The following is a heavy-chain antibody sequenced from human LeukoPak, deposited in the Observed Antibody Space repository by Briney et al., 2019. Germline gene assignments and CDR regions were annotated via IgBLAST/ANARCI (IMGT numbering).Heavy chain of an antibody. CDR2: ISPENGDT. J-gene: IGHJ6*03. V-gene: IGHV1-18*01. Sequence: ASVSVSCKASGYTFVNFGLIWVRQAPGQGLEWMRWISPENGDTNYAQTFQDRVTMTTDTSTNTAYMELRSLTSDDTAVYFCARVFGYYYFYMDVWGEGTTVIISS. CDR1: GYTFVNFG. D-gene: IGHD3/OR15-3a*01. CDR3: ARVFGYYYFYMDV.